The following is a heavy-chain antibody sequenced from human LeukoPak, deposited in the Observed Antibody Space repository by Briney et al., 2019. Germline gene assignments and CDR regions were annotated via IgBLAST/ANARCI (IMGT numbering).Heavy chain of an antibody. CDR3: ARDAATVTLVPDY. D-gene: IGHD4-17*01. J-gene: IGHJ4*02. Sequence: GRSLRLSCAASGFTFSSYGMHWVRQAPGKGLEWVAVISYDGNNKYYADSVKGRFTISRDNSKNTLYLQMSSLRVEDTAVYFCARDAATVTLVPDYWGQGNLVTVSS. CDR2: ISYDGNNK. CDR1: GFTFSSYG. V-gene: IGHV3-30*03.